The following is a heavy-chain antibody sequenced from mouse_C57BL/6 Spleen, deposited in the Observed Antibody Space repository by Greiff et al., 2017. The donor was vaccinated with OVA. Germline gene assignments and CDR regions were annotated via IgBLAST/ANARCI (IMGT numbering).Heavy chain of an antibody. V-gene: IGHV1-61*01. J-gene: IGHJ2*01. CDR2: IYPSDSET. Sequence: VQLQQSGAELVRPGSSVKLSCKASGYTFTSYWMDWVKQRPGQGLEWIGNIYPSDSETHYNQKFKDKATLTVDKSSSTAYMQLSSLTSEDSAVYYCARGHGSNCFDYWGQGTTLTVSS. CDR3: ARGHGSNCFDY. CDR1: GYTFTSYW. D-gene: IGHD1-1*01.